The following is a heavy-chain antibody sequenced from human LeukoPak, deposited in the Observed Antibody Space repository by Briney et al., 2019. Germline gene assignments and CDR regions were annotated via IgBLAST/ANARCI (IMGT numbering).Heavy chain of an antibody. CDR1: GGTFGSYA. J-gene: IGHJ4*02. CDR3: AREAAVQLRRNYFDY. V-gene: IGHV1-69*05. Sequence: SVKVSCKASGGTFGSYAISWVRQAPGQGLEWMGGIIPIFGTANYAQKFQGRVTITTDESTSTAYMELSSLRSEDTAVYYCAREAAVQLRRNYFDYWGQGTLVTVSS. D-gene: IGHD5-18*01. CDR2: IIPIFGTA.